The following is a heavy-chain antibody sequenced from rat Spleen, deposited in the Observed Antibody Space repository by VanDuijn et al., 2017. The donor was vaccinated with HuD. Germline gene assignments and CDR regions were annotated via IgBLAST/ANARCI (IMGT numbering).Heavy chain of an antibody. Sequence: EVQLVESGGGLVQPGRSMKLSCAASGFTFSNYDMAWVRQAPTKGLEWVASISYDGSSTYYRDSVKGRFTISRDNAKSTLYLQMDSLRSEDTATYYCTTELGFDYWGQGVMVTVSS. V-gene: IGHV5-20*01. J-gene: IGHJ2*01. CDR3: TTELGFDY. CDR1: GFTFSNYD. CDR2: ISYDGSST.